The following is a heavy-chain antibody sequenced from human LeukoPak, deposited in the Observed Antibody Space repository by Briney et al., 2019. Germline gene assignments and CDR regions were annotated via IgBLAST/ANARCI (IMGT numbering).Heavy chain of an antibody. CDR1: GFTFSSYA. D-gene: IGHD5-24*01. J-gene: IGHJ3*02. Sequence: GGSLRLSCAASGFTFSSYAMHWVRQAPAKGLEWVAVISYDGSNKYYADSVKGRFTISRDNSKNTLYLQMNSLRAEDTAVYYCARDGGYGYNFYDAFDIWGQGTMVTVSS. CDR3: ARDGGYGYNFYDAFDI. CDR2: ISYDGSNK. V-gene: IGHV3-30-3*01.